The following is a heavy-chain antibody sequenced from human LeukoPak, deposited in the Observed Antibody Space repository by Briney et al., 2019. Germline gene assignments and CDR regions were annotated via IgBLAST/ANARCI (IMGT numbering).Heavy chain of an antibody. J-gene: IGHJ5*02. CDR3: ARDGGSGGNWFDP. D-gene: IGHD2-15*01. CDR1: GGSISSYY. Sequence: SETLSLTCTVSGGSISSYYWSWIRQPPGKGLEWIGYIYYSGSTNYNPSLKSRVTMSVDTPKNQFSLKLRSVTAADTAVYYCARDGGSGGNWFDPWGQGTLVTVSS. CDR2: IYYSGST. V-gene: IGHV4-59*01.